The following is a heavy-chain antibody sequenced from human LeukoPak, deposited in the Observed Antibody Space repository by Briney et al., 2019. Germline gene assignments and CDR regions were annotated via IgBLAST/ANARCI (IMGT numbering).Heavy chain of an antibody. Sequence: GGSLRLSCAASGFTFSSYAMSWVRQAPGKGLEWVSAISGSGGSTYYADSVKGRFTISRDNSKNTLYLQMNSLRAEDTAVYYCAKPSPLTFGGVIAGAVYAFDIWGQGTMVTVSS. J-gene: IGHJ3*02. CDR2: ISGSGGST. D-gene: IGHD3-16*02. CDR3: AKPSPLTFGGVIAGAVYAFDI. V-gene: IGHV3-23*01. CDR1: GFTFSSYA.